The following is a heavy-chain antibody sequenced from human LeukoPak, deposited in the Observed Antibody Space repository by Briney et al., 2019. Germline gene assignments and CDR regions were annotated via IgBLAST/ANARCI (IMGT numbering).Heavy chain of an antibody. CDR2: ISSSSSTI. J-gene: IGHJ4*02. Sequence: GGSLRLSCAASGFTFSSYSMNWVRQAPGKGLEWVSYISSSSSTIYYADSVMGRFTISRDNAKNSLYLQMNSLRAEDTAVYYCAREAPRGYYDSSGYYDYWGQGTLVTVSS. CDR1: GFTFSSYS. CDR3: AREAPRGYYDSSGYYDY. D-gene: IGHD3-22*01. V-gene: IGHV3-48*01.